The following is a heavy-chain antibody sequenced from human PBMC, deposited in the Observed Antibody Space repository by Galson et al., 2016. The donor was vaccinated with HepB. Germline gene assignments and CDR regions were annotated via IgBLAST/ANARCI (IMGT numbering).Heavy chain of an antibody. CDR3: ARSPPGGFHWFAP. CDR1: GYTFSSDG. V-gene: IGHV1-18*01. D-gene: IGHD1-14*01. CDR2: MSADNGNT. J-gene: IGHJ5*02. Sequence: SAKVSGKASGYTFSSDGISRVRQAPGEGLEWTGWMSADNGNTTYAQKLQGRVTMTTATSTSTAYMELRSLRSDDTAGYHCARSPPGGFHWFAPWGQGTLVTVSS.